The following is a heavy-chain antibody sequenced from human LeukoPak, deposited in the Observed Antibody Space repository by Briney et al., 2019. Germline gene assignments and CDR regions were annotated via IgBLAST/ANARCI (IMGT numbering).Heavy chain of an antibody. Sequence: ALVKVSCKASGYTFTSYGISWVRQAPGKGLEWMGGFDPEDGETIYAQKFQGRVTMTEDTSTDTAYMELSSLRSEDTAVYYCATDYRLLLDYWGQGTLVTVSS. CDR1: GYTFTSYG. V-gene: IGHV1-24*01. CDR2: FDPEDGET. CDR3: ATDYRLLLDY. J-gene: IGHJ4*02. D-gene: IGHD2-15*01.